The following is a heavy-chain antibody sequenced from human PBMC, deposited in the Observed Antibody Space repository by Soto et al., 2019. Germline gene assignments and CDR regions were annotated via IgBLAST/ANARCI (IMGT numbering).Heavy chain of an antibody. CDR2: IDTSSTYI. CDR1: GFSFSTFT. Sequence: EVQLVESGGGLVKPGGSLRLSCAASGFSFSTFTMNWVRKAPGKGLEWVSSIDTSSTYIYYADSVTGRFTISRDNAKKSVYLQMHSLRAEDTAVYYCARETGSYNWNDGLMEVWGQGTTVTVSS. CDR3: ARETGSYNWNDGLMEV. J-gene: IGHJ6*02. V-gene: IGHV3-21*02. D-gene: IGHD1-20*01.